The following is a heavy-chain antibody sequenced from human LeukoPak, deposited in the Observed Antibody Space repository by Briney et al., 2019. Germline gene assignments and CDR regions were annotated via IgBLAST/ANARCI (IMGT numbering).Heavy chain of an antibody. CDR2: MGSDGSSE. J-gene: IGHJ5*02. CDR1: RFIFSNYY. Sequence: GGTLRLSRAASRFIFSNYYMSWIPHTPDKGLEWIAKMGSDGSSESYTDYAKGRFTISRDNARNSLFLQMSSLRVEDTAVYFCARAGTYSGYKVFDTWGQGTLVTVAS. D-gene: IGHD5-12*01. CDR3: ARAGTYSGYKVFDT. V-gene: IGHV3-11*01.